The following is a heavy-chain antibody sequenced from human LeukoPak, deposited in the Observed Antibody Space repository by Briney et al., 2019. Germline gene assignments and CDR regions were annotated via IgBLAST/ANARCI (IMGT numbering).Heavy chain of an antibody. V-gene: IGHV3-66*02. Sequence: GGSLRLSCAASGFTVSSNYMSWVRQAPGRGLEWVSVIYSGGSTYYADSVKGRFTISRDNSKNTLYLQMNSLRAEDTAVYYCARGGSGYELGYWGQGTLVTVSS. CDR1: GFTVSSNY. J-gene: IGHJ4*02. CDR3: ARGGSGYELGY. D-gene: IGHD5-12*01. CDR2: IYSGGST.